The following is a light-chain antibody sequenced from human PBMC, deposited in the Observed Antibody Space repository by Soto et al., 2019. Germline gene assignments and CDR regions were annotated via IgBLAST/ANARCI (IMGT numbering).Light chain of an antibody. CDR2: AAS. V-gene: IGKV1-12*01. Sequence: DIPMTQSPSSVSASVGDRVTITCRASQGSSSWLAWDQQKPGKAPTLLIYAASSLQSGVPSRFSGSGSGTDFTLTFSSLQPEDFATYYCHQANSFPVGFPFGPGPKVDLK. CDR1: QGSSSW. J-gene: IGKJ3*01. CDR3: HQANSFPVGFP.